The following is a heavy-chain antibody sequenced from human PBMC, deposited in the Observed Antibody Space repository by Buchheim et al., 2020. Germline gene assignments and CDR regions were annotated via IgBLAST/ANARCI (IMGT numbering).Heavy chain of an antibody. V-gene: IGHV1-8*01. CDR1: GYTFTSYD. J-gene: IGHJ4*02. Sequence: QVQLVQSGAEVKKPGASVKVSCKASGYTFTSYDINWVRQATGQGLEWMGWMNPNSGNTGYAQKFQGRVTMTRNTSISTAYMELSSLRSEDTAVYYCARGPMLNDFWSGYWVTGGTGRSGFDYWGQGTL. CDR3: ARGPMLNDFWSGYWVTGGTGRSGFDY. D-gene: IGHD3-3*01. CDR2: MNPNSGNT.